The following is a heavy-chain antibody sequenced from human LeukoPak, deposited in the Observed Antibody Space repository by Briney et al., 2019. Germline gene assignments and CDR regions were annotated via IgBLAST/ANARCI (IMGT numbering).Heavy chain of an antibody. J-gene: IGHJ4*02. CDR1: GFTCSDYS. V-gene: IGHV3-21*01. CDR2: ISSSSSYI. D-gene: IGHD1-1*01. Sequence: GGALRLSCAASGFTCSDYSMNWVRQAPGKGLEWVSSISSSSSYIYYEDSVKGQFTISRDNDKNSLSLQMNSLRAEDTAVYYCARAKTPSNWNYIDYWGQGTLVTVSS. CDR3: ARAKTPSNWNYIDY.